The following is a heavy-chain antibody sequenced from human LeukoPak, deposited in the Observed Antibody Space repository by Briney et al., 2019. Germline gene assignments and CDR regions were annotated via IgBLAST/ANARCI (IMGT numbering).Heavy chain of an antibody. J-gene: IGHJ4*02. CDR1: GFTFSSYE. D-gene: IGHD5-18*01. Sequence: GGSLRLSCAASGFTFSSYEMNWVRQAPGKGLESVSYISSSGSTIYYADSVKGRFTISRDNAKNSLYLQMNSLRAEDTAVYYCARDGPDTAMVYYFDYWGQGTLVTVSS. CDR3: ARDGPDTAMVYYFDY. CDR2: ISSSGSTI. V-gene: IGHV3-48*03.